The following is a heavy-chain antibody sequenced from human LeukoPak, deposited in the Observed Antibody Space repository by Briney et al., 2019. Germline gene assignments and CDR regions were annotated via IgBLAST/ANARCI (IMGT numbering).Heavy chain of an antibody. CDR2: IYYSGST. D-gene: IGHD2-2*02. CDR1: GDSISSGDYY. CDR3: ARQFIGLYVGADYYYYYYMDV. Sequence: PSQTLSLTCTVSGDSISSGDYYWSWIRQPPGKGLEWIGSIYYSGSTYYNPSLKSRVTISVDTSKNQFSLKLSSVTAADTAVYYCARQFIGLYVGADYYYYYYMDVWGKGTTVTISS. V-gene: IGHV4-39*01. J-gene: IGHJ6*03.